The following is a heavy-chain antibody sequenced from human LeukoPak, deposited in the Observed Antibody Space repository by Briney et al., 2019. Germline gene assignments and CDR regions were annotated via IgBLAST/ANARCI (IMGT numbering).Heavy chain of an antibody. V-gene: IGHV4-61*01. CDR3: GRVNPYGSGSYYLYYFHY. J-gene: IGHJ4*02. CDR1: GGSVSSGSYY. D-gene: IGHD3-10*01. CDR2: IYYSGNT. Sequence: PSETLSLTCTVCGGSVSSGSYYWSWIRQPPGKGLEWIGYIYYSGNTKYNASLKSRVTISVDTSKNQFSLELSSVTAAATAVYYCGRVNPYGSGSYYLYYFHYWGQGTLVTVSS.